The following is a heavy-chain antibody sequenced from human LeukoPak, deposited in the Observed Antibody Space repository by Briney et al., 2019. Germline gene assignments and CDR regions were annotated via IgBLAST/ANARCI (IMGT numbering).Heavy chain of an antibody. CDR2: ISPSGAST. CDR1: GYTFTSYY. D-gene: IGHD4-17*01. CDR3: ARYPYGAKIGSWYFDL. Sequence: ASVKVSCKASGYTFTSYYMHWVRQAPGQGLEWMGIISPSGASTSYAQKFQGRVTMTRDTSTSTVYMELSSLRSEDTAVYYCARYPYGAKIGSWYFDLWGRGTLVTVSS. V-gene: IGHV1-46*01. J-gene: IGHJ2*01.